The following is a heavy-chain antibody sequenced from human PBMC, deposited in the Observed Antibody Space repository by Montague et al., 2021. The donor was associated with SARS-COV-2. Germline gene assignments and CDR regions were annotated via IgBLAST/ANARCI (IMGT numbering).Heavy chain of an antibody. Sequence: SETLSLTCAVHGGSLSGYYWSWIRQPPEKGLEWIGEINHSANTKYNPSLKSPVTISIDTSKNQFSLKMTSVTAADTATYYCASGIYPSGSYYNRYYYGLNIWSPGTTVIVSS. CDR2: INHSANT. CDR1: GGSLSGYY. V-gene: IGHV4-34*01. CDR3: ASGIYPSGSYYNRYYYGLNI. D-gene: IGHD3-10*01. J-gene: IGHJ6*02.